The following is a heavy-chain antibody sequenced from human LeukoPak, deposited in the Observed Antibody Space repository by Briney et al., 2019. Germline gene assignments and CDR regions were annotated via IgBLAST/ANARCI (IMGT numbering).Heavy chain of an antibody. Sequence: GGSLRLSCAASGFTFSSYAMSWVRQAPGKGLEWVSAISGSGGSTYYAGSVKGRFTISRDNSKNTLYLQMNSLRAEDTAVYYCAKEMGRHCGGDYDYWGQGTLVTVSS. D-gene: IGHD2-21*01. CDR2: ISGSGGST. CDR3: AKEMGRHCGGDYDY. CDR1: GFTFSSYA. J-gene: IGHJ4*02. V-gene: IGHV3-23*01.